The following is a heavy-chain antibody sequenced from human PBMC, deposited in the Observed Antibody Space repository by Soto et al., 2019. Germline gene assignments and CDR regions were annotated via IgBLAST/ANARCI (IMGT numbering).Heavy chain of an antibody. CDR1: GYTFTAYA. CDR3: ARSIVVVTALDY. Sequence: ASVKVSCKASGYTFTAYAIHWVRQAPGQRLEWMGWINAGNGDTKYSQKFQGRVTITRDTSASTAYMELSSLRSEDTAVYYCARSIVVVTALDYWGQGTLVTVSS. D-gene: IGHD2-21*02. J-gene: IGHJ4*02. CDR2: INAGNGDT. V-gene: IGHV1-3*01.